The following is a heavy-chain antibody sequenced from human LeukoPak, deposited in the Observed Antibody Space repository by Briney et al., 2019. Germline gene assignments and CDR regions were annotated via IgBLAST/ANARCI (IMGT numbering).Heavy chain of an antibody. Sequence: SVKVSCKASGGTFSSYAISWVRQAPGQGLEWMGGIIPMFGTTKYAQKFQGRVTITADKSTSTAYMELSSLKSEDTAAYYCARGIERVTMVRGVIRCFDPWGQGTLVTVSS. CDR2: IIPMFGTT. CDR3: ARGIERVTMVRGVIRCFDP. D-gene: IGHD3-10*01. CDR1: GGTFSSYA. V-gene: IGHV1-69*06. J-gene: IGHJ5*02.